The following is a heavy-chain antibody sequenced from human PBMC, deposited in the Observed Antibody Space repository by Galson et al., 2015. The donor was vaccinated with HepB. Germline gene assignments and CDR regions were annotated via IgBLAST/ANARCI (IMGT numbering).Heavy chain of an antibody. J-gene: IGHJ4*02. Sequence: SLRLSCAASGFTFSSYAMSWVRQAPGKGLEWVSAISGSGGSTYYADSVKGRFTISRDNSKNTLYLQMNSLRAEDTAVYYCAKDTYYDFWSGYFNYWGQGTLVTVSS. CDR1: GFTFSSYA. V-gene: IGHV3-23*01. CDR3: AKDTYYDFWSGYFNY. D-gene: IGHD3-3*01. CDR2: ISGSGGST.